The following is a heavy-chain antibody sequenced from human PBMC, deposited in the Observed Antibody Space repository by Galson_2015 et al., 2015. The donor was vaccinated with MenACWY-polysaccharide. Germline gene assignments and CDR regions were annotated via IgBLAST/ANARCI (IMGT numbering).Heavy chain of an antibody. V-gene: IGHV4-59*08. CDR2: IYDSDTGST. CDR3: ARRAGATSGASRFDP. Sequence: ETLSLTCTVSGGSMSRYYWSWIRQSPGKGLEWIGYIYDSDTGSTNYNPSLKSRDTISADTSKNQFSLILSSVTAADTAVYFCARRAGATSGASRFDPWGQGTLVTVSS. D-gene: IGHD1-1*01. J-gene: IGHJ5*02. CDR1: GGSMSRYY.